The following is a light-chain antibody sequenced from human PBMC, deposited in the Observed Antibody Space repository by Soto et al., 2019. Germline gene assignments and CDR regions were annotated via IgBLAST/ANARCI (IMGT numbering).Light chain of an antibody. CDR3: QQYNNWPPIT. CDR2: GAS. J-gene: IGKJ5*01. V-gene: IGKV3-15*01. CDR1: QSVSSN. Sequence: EFVCPPSRSTLSGSPGERAPLSGRASQSVSSNLAWYQKPPGQAPRLLIYGASTRATGIPATFSGSGSGTEFTLPISSLQSEDFAVYYCQQYNNWPPITFGQGTRLENK.